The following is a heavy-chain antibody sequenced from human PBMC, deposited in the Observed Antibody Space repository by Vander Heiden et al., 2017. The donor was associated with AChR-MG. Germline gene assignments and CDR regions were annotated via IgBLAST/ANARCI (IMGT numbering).Heavy chain of an antibody. D-gene: IGHD1-26*01. J-gene: IGHJ4*02. Sequence: QVQLQESGPGLVKPSETLSLTCTVSGGPISRYYWSWIRQPPGKGLEWIGYIYYSGSTNYNPSLKSRVTISVDTSKNQFSLKLSSVTAADTAVYYCARGGSIGSYALDYWGQGTLVTVSS. V-gene: IGHV4-59*01. CDR1: GGPISRYY. CDR3: ARGGSIGSYALDY. CDR2: IYYSGST.